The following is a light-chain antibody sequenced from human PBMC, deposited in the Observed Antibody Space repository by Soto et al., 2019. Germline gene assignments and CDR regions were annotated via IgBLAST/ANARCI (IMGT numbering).Light chain of an antibody. J-gene: IGKJ3*01. V-gene: IGKV1-39*01. Sequence: DIQMTQSPSSLSASVGDRVTMTCRASENVMTYLNWYQQKSGKAPKLLIYGASSLQGGVPSRFSDTGSETNFSLTISAVQPEDYAIYHCQQSYTTPLTFGPGTKVDFK. CDR1: ENVMTY. CDR2: GAS. CDR3: QQSYTTPLT.